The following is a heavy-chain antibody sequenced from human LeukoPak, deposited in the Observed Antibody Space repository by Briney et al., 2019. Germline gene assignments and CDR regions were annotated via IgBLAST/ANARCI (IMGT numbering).Heavy chain of an antibody. CDR1: GYTFSNYG. CDR3: ARGGGSSGRDY. V-gene: IGHV1-18*01. CDR2: ISAYNTNT. Sequence: ASVKVSCKASGYTFSNYGLTWVRQAPGQGLEWMAWISAYNTNTNYAQKFQGRVTMTRDMSTSTVYMELSSLRSEDPAVYYCARGGGSSGRDYWGQGTLVTVSS. D-gene: IGHD6-25*01. J-gene: IGHJ4*02.